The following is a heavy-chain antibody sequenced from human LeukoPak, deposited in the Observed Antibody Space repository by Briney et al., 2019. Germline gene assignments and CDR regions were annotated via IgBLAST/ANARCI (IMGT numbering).Heavy chain of an antibody. CDR1: EYTFTGYY. CDR2: INPNSGGT. Sequence: GASVKVSCKASEYTFTGYYMHWVRQAPGQGLEWMGWINPNSGGTNYAQKFQGRVTMTRDTSISTAYMELSRLRSDDTAVYYCARVGYTYGALGRFDCWGQGTLVTVSS. J-gene: IGHJ4*02. V-gene: IGHV1-2*02. D-gene: IGHD5-18*01. CDR3: ARVGYTYGALGRFDC.